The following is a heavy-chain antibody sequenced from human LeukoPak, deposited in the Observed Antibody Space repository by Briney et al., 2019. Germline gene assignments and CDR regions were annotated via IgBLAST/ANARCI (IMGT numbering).Heavy chain of an antibody. Sequence: PGGSLRLSCAASGFTFSSYAMNWVRQAPGKGLEWVSYITSSSRTIYYAESVKGRFTISRDNAKSSLYLQMSSLRDEDTAVYYCARDDIYAFDIWGQGTMVRVPS. D-gene: IGHD5-12*01. CDR3: ARDDIYAFDI. J-gene: IGHJ3*02. CDR1: GFTFSSYA. V-gene: IGHV3-48*02. CDR2: ITSSSRTI.